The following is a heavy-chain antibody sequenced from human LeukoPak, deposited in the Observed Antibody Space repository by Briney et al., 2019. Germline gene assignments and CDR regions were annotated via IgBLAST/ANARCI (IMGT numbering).Heavy chain of an antibody. J-gene: IGHJ5*02. Sequence: KPSETLSLTCTVSGGSISSYYWSWIRQPPGKGLEWIGYIYYSGSTNYNPSLKSRVTISVDTSKNQFSLKLSSVTAADTAVYYCARGRIGYYYGSGSPRGSCWFDPWGQGTLVTVSS. V-gene: IGHV4-59*12. CDR1: GGSISSYY. D-gene: IGHD3-10*01. CDR3: ARGRIGYYYGSGSPRGSCWFDP. CDR2: IYYSGST.